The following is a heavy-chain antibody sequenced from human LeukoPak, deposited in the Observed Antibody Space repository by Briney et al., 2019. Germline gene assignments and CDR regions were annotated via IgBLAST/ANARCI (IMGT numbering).Heavy chain of an antibody. CDR1: GGSISSYY. J-gene: IGHJ4*02. D-gene: IGHD6-13*01. CDR3: ARGEQQLVPDY. Sequence: SETLSLTCTVSGGSISSYYWSWIRQPPGKGLEWIGYIYYSGSTNYNPSLKSRVTISVDTSKNQLSLKLSSVTAADTAVYYCARGEQQLVPDYWGQGTLVTVSS. CDR2: IYYSGST. V-gene: IGHV4-59*01.